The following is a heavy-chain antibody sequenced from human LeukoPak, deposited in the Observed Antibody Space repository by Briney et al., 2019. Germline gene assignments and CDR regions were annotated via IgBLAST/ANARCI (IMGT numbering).Heavy chain of an antibody. V-gene: IGHV3-30*03. J-gene: IGHJ4*02. Sequence: GGSLRLSCAASGFTFSRYGVHWVRQAPGKGLEWVASISFDESNKYIADSVKGRFTVSRDNSKNTLYLQMNSLRADDTAVYFCAREGYYYDSSGYHKLFDYWGQGTLVTVSS. CDR1: GFTFSRYG. D-gene: IGHD3-22*01. CDR2: ISFDESNK. CDR3: AREGYYYDSSGYHKLFDY.